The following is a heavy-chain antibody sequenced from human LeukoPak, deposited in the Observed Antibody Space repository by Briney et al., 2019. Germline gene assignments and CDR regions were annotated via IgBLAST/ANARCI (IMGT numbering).Heavy chain of an antibody. CDR3: ARDGVGYDSSGQLDY. CDR2: ISYDGNNQ. J-gene: IGHJ4*02. V-gene: IGHV3-30*14. D-gene: IGHD3-22*01. Sequence: LRLSCAVSGFAFSSLAMHWVRQAPGKGLEWVAFISYDGNNQYYADSVKGRFTISRDNSKNTLYLQMNSLRAEDTAVYYCARDGVGYDSSGQLDYWGQGTLVTVSS. CDR1: GFAFSSLA.